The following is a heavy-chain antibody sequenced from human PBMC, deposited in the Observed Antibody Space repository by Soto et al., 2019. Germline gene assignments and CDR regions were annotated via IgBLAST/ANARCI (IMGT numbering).Heavy chain of an antibody. V-gene: IGHV3-23*01. CDR1: GFTFFTYA. D-gene: IGHD3-16*01. CDR2: ISASGTQT. J-gene: IGHJ4*02. CDR3: VKDGEAYNGVWDYFDH. Sequence: GGSLRLSCAASGFTFFTYAMTWVRQAPGKGLEWVSTISASGTQTYYADSVKGRFTISRDNSENTLFLQMNSLRAEDTAIYYCVKDGEAYNGVWDYFDHWGQGTLITVSS.